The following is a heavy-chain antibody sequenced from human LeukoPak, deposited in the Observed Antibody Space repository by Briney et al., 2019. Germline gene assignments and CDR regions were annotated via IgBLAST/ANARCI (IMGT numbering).Heavy chain of an antibody. Sequence: PSETLSLTCTVSGGSISSGSYYWVWIRQPPGKGLEWIGSIYYSGTTSYNPSLKSRVTISVDTSKNQFSLKLSSVTAADTAVYYCAGGRGGDAIDYWGQGTLVTVSS. CDR1: GGSISSGSYY. V-gene: IGHV4-39*07. J-gene: IGHJ4*02. CDR3: AGGRGGDAIDY. CDR2: IYYSGTT. D-gene: IGHD3-16*01.